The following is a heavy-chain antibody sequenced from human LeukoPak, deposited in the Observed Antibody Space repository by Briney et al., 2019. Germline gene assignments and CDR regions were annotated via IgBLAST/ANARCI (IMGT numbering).Heavy chain of an antibody. Sequence: GESLKTSCKASGYFFTSYWIGWVRQMPGKGLEWMGIINPSDSDTRYSPSFQGQVTISADKSISTVYLQWSSLKASDTAKYYCAKGYSRVDYWGQGTLVTVSS. V-gene: IGHV5-51*01. CDR3: AKGYSRVDY. J-gene: IGHJ4*02. D-gene: IGHD5-12*01. CDR1: GYFFTSYW. CDR2: INPSDSDT.